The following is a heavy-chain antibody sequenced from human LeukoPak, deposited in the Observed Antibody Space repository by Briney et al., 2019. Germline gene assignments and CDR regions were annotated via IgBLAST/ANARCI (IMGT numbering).Heavy chain of an antibody. CDR1: GGSISSYY. J-gene: IGHJ4*02. CDR3: ARDSAMSGSASYLGY. CDR2: IYSSGST. D-gene: IGHD3-10*01. Sequence: SETLSLTCTVSGGSISSYYWTWIRQPAGKGLEWIGRIYSSGSTNYNPSPKSRVTMSVDTSKNEFSLNLSSVTAADTAVYYCARDSAMSGSASYLGYWGQGTLVTVSS. V-gene: IGHV4-4*07.